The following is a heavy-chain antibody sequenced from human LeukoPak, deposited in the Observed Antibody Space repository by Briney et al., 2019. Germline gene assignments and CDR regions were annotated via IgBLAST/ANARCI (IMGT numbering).Heavy chain of an antibody. D-gene: IGHD4-11*01. V-gene: IGHV1-8*03. CDR3: ARDWMYSYLNFDY. CDR2: MNPNSGDT. CDR1: GYTFTSFD. J-gene: IGHJ4*02. Sequence: ASVKVSCKASGYTFTSFDINWVRQATGQGLEWMGWMNPNSGDTAYAQNLQGRVTITRSTSLSTAYMELSSLRSEDTAVYYCARDWMYSYLNFDYWGQGTLVTVSS.